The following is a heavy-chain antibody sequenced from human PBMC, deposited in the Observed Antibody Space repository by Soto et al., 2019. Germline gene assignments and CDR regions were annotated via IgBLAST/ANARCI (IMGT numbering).Heavy chain of an antibody. V-gene: IGHV4-4*02. CDR3: ARDLGTCGSGSYMNLHYFDY. D-gene: IGHD3-10*01. CDR1: GGSISSSIW. CDR2: IYHSGST. J-gene: IGHJ4*02. Sequence: SETLSLTCAVSGGSISSSIWWSWVRQPPGKGLEWIGEIYHSGSTNYNPSLKSRVTISVDKSKNQFSLKLSSVTAADTAVYYCARDLGTCGSGSYMNLHYFDYWGQGTLVTVSS.